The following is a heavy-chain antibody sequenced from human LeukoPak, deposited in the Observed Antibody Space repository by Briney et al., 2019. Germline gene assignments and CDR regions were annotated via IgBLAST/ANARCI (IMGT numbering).Heavy chain of an antibody. CDR2: ISGSRITT. D-gene: IGHD1-26*01. V-gene: IGHV3-23*01. CDR1: GFTFSSYA. Sequence: GGSLRLSCAASGFTFSSYAMSWVRQPPGKGLEWVSHISGSRITTYYADSVKGRFTISRDNSKNTLYLQMNSLRAEDTAVYYCARAGRWEGRPHAFDIWGQGTMVSVSS. J-gene: IGHJ3*02. CDR3: ARAGRWEGRPHAFDI.